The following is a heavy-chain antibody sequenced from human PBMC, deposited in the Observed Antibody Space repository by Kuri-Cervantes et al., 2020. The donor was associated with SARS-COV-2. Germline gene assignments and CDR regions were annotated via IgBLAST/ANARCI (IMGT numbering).Heavy chain of an antibody. D-gene: IGHD2-15*01. V-gene: IGHV3-66*01. J-gene: IGHJ4*02. CDR3: ARDRGEDIGVVVAASAYDY. Sequence: GGSLRLSCAASGFTVGSNYMSWVRQAPGKGLEWVSVIYSGSSTYYADSVKGRFNISRDNAKNSLYLQMNSLRAEERAVDYCARDRGEDIGVVVAASAYDYWGQGTLVTVSS. CDR2: IYSGSST. CDR1: GFTVGSNY.